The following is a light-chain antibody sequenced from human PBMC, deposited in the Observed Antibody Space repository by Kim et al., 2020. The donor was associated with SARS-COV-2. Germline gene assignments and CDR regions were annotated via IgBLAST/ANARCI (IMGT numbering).Light chain of an antibody. CDR3: QQYGVSPLT. V-gene: IGKV3-20*01. CDR2: DAS. J-gene: IGKJ4*02. Sequence: EIVLTQSPGTLSLSPGERATLSCRASPSVGSRSLAWYQQKPGQAPRLLIYDASNRATDIPDRFSGSGSGTDFTLTISRLEPEDYAVYFYQQYGVSPLTFGGGTKVDIK. CDR1: PSVGSRS.